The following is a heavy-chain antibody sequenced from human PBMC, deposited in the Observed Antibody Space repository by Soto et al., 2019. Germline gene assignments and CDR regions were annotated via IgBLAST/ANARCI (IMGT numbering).Heavy chain of an antibody. J-gene: IGHJ5*02. Sequence: ASVKVSCKASGYTFTGYYMHWVRQAPGQGLEWMGWINPNSGGTNYAQKFQGRVTMTRDTSISTAYMELSRLRSDDTAVYYCARVPSTAGSWFDPWGQGTLVTVSS. CDR1: GYTFTGYY. CDR2: INPNSGGT. V-gene: IGHV1-2*02. D-gene: IGHD4-4*01. CDR3: ARVPSTAGSWFDP.